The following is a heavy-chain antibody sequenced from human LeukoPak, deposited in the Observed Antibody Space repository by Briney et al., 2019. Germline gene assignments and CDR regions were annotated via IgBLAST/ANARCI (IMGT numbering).Heavy chain of an antibody. CDR3: ARQLFEYCGGDCYSRAFDI. V-gene: IGHV1-18*01. J-gene: IGHJ3*02. CDR2: ISAYNGNT. D-gene: IGHD2-21*02. Sequence: ASVKVSCKASGYTFTSYGISWVRQAPGQGLEWMGWISAYNGNTNYAQKLQGRVTMTTDTSTSTAYMELRSLRSDDTAVYYCARQLFEYCGGDCYSRAFDIWGQGTMVTVSP. CDR1: GYTFTSYG.